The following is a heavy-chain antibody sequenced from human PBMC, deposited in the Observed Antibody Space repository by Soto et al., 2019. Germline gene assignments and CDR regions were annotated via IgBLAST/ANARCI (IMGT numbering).Heavy chain of an antibody. J-gene: IGHJ6*02. CDR1: GYSFTSYW. CDR2: IDPSDSYT. D-gene: IGHD3-10*01. V-gene: IGHV5-10-1*01. Sequence: PGESLKISCKGSGYSFTSYWISWVRQMPGKGLEWMGRIDPSDSYTNYSPSFQGHVTISADKSISTAYLQWSSLKASDTAMYYYARHRRHYYGSGSYPAYYGMDVSGQATTVTVSS. CDR3: ARHRRHYYGSGSYPAYYGMDV.